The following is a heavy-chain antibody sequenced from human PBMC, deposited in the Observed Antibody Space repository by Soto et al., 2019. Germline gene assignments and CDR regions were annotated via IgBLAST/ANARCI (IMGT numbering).Heavy chain of an antibody. D-gene: IGHD5-18*01. CDR2: IYPGDSDT. J-gene: IGHJ6*02. CDR1: GYSFTSYW. CDR3: ARHRDTAMVTYYYYGMDV. Sequence: PGESLKISCKGSGYSFTSYWIGWVRQMPGKGLEWMGIIYPGDSDTRYSPSFQGQVTISADKSISTAYLQWSSLKASGTAMYYCARHRDTAMVTYYYYGMDVWGQGTTVTVSS. V-gene: IGHV5-51*01.